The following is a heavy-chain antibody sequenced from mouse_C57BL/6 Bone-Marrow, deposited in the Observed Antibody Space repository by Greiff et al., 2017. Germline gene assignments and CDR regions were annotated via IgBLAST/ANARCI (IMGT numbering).Heavy chain of an antibody. CDR1: GYTFTSYW. CDR3: VRGLYSYQAWFVY. J-gene: IGHJ3*01. Sequence: QVQLQQPGAELVKPGASVKMSCKASGYTFTSYWITWVKQRPGQGLEWIGDIYPGSGSTNYNEKFKSKATLTVDTASSTAYMQLSSLTSEDSAVYYCVRGLYSYQAWFVYWGQGTLVTVSA. CDR2: IYPGSGST. D-gene: IGHD2-12*01. V-gene: IGHV1-55*01.